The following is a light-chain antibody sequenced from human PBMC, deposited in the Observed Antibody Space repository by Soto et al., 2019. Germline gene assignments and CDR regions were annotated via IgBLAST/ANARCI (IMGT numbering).Light chain of an antibody. CDR1: QSISSY. V-gene: IGKV1-16*01. Sequence: DIRMTQSPSCLCASVGDRVNIXCRASQSISSYLNWYQQKPGKAPKFLIFAASSLQRWGPSRFSGSGSVTEFTRTISSLQPDDFATYYGQQYNSYPWTFGQGTKVDIK. CDR2: AAS. J-gene: IGKJ1*01. CDR3: QQYNSYPWT.